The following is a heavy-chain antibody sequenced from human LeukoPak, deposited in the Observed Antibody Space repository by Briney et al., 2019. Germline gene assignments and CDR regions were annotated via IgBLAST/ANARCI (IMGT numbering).Heavy chain of an antibody. CDR1: GSTLSTYD. CDR2: VGTSGHT. V-gene: IGHV3-13*01. J-gene: IGHJ4*02. Sequence: GGSLRLSCAASGSTLSTYDMHWVRQGPGEGLEWVAAVGTSGHTFYPDSVKGQFTISRENARNSVYLQMNSLRAGDTAVYYCVRSFYGDHPYWGQGTLVTVSS. D-gene: IGHD4-17*01. CDR3: VRSFYGDHPY.